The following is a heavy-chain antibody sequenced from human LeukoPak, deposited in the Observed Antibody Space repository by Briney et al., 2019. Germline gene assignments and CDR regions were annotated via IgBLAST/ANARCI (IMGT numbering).Heavy chain of an antibody. V-gene: IGHV3-11*04. Sequence: GGSLRLSCAASGFTFSDYYMNWIRQAPGKGLEWVSYISSSGSTTYYADSVKGRFSISRDNGKSSLYLQINSLRAEDTAVYYCAREITPYYYIDVWGKGTTVTVSS. CDR2: ISSSGSTT. CDR3: AREITPYYYIDV. D-gene: IGHD5-24*01. J-gene: IGHJ6*03. CDR1: GFTFSDYY.